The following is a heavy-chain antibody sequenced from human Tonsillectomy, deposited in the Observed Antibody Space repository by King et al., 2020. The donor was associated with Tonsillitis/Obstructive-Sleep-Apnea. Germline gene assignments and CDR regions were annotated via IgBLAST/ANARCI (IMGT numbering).Heavy chain of an antibody. CDR2: ISKDGSNK. CDR3: ARTRYYDPNRYYRDFDY. Sequence: VQLVESGGGVVQPGRSLRLSCEVSGFTFSDYAMHWVRQAPGKGLEWVAVISKDGSNKNNTDSVKGRFTISRDNSKNTLYLQMNSLRAEDTAVYYCARTRYYDPNRYYRDFDYWGQGTLVTVSS. V-gene: IGHV3-30*04. J-gene: IGHJ4*02. D-gene: IGHD3-22*01. CDR1: GFTFSDYA.